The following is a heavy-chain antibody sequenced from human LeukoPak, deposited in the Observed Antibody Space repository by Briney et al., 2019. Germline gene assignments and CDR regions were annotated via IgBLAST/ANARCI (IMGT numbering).Heavy chain of an antibody. CDR1: GGSISSSSYY. CDR2: IYYSGST. Sequence: SETLSLTCTVSGGSISSSSYYWSWIRQPPGKGLEWIGYIYYSGSTNYDPSLKSRVTISVDTSKNQFSLKLSSVTAADTAVYYCARDYGSGRVGGYYYYMDVWGKGTTVTISS. D-gene: IGHD3-10*01. J-gene: IGHJ6*03. CDR3: ARDYGSGRVGGYYYYMDV. V-gene: IGHV4-61*01.